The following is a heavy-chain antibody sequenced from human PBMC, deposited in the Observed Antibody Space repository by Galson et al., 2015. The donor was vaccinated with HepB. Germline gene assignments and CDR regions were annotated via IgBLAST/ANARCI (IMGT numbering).Heavy chain of an antibody. D-gene: IGHD3-3*02. J-gene: IGHJ4*02. Sequence: SLRLSCAASGFTFRNYALSWVRQPPGKGLEWVSTIGSGGDITYYAESVKGRFTISRDNSKNTLFLQMNNLRADDTAVYYCARAFGLAFSEWFDFGYWGQGTLVTVSS. CDR2: IGSGGDIT. CDR3: ARAFGLAFSEWFDFGY. CDR1: GFTFRNYA. V-gene: IGHV3-23*01.